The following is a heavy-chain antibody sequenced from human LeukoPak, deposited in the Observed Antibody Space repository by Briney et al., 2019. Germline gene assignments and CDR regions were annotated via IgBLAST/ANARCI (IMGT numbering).Heavy chain of an antibody. D-gene: IGHD6-25*01. CDR1: GFMFSNYA. V-gene: IGHV3-23*01. J-gene: IGHJ5*02. CDR2: VTGSGGGT. CDR3: AKGAASALVDWFDP. Sequence: GSLILSCAASGFMFSNYAMMWVRQAPGKGLEWVSSVTGSGGGTFYADSVKGRFTISRDNSQNTLYLQMNSLGAEDTAVYYCAKGAASALVDWFDPWGQGTLVTVSS.